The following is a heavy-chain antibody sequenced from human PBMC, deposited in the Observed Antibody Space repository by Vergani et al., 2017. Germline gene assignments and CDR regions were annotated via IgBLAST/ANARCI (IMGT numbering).Heavy chain of an antibody. CDR1: GFTFSSYG. D-gene: IGHD2-2*01. CDR2: IWYDGSNK. CDR3: ARGRCSRTGCYPVPPYYYYYYMDV. Sequence: QVQLVESGGGVVQPGRSLRLSCAASGFTFSSYGMHWVRQAPGKGLEWVAVIWYDGSNKYYADSVKGRFTISRDNYKNTLYLQMNSLRAEDTAVYYCARGRCSRTGCYPVPPYYYYYYMDVWGKGTTVTVSS. V-gene: IGHV3-33*01. J-gene: IGHJ6*03.